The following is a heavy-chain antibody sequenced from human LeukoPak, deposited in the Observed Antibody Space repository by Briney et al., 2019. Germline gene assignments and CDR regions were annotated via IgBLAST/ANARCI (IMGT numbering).Heavy chain of an antibody. V-gene: IGHV3-30*04. CDR2: ISYDGRMK. D-gene: IGHD6-19*01. J-gene: IGHJ4*02. Sequence: GKSLRLSCVASGFTFGSYSMHWVRQAPGKGLEWVAVISYDGRMKSYADSVKGRFSISRDNSKNTLYLQMNSLRAEDTAVYYCAKDFRSVGSGHDYWGQGTLVTVSS. CDR1: GFTFGSYS. CDR3: AKDFRSVGSGHDY.